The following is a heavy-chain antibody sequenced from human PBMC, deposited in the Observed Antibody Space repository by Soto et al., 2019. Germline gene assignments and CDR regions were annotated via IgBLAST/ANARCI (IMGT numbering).Heavy chain of an antibody. V-gene: IGHV4-34*01. D-gene: IGHD3-3*01. J-gene: IGHJ4*02. CDR2: INHSGST. CDR1: GGSFSGYY. Sequence: SETLSLTCAVYGGSFSGYYWSWIRQPPGKGLEWIGDINHSGSTNYNPSLKSRVTISVDTSKNQFSLKLSSVTAADTAVYYCARTDHYDSWRGYYGVFDYWGQVTLVTVSS. CDR3: ARTDHYDSWRGYYGVFDY.